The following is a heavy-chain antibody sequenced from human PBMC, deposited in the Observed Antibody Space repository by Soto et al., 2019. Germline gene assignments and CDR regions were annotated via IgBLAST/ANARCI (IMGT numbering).Heavy chain of an antibody. J-gene: IGHJ3*02. V-gene: IGHV5-51*01. CDR1: GDRFTSYW. CDR3: ARQNGAFDM. D-gene: IGHD2-8*01. Sequence: GESLKISCTASGDRFTSYWIGWVRQMPGKGLEWMGIIYPGDSDTKYSPSFQGLVTISADKSINTVYLQWCSVKASDTAMYYCARQNGAFDMWGQGTMVTVS. CDR2: IYPGDSDT.